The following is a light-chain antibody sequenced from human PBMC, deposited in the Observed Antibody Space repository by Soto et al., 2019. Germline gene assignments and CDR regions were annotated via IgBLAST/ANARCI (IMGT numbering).Light chain of an antibody. J-gene: IGKJ4*01. CDR2: GAS. Sequence: EILMTQSPATLSVSAGERTTLSCRASQSVSTIFAWYQQKPRQAPRPPIHGASTRATGIPARLRGSGSGTEFTLTISSLQPEDSPTYFCQQLNNYSSFGGGTKVDIK. CDR1: QSVSTI. V-gene: IGKV3-15*01. CDR3: QQLNNYSS.